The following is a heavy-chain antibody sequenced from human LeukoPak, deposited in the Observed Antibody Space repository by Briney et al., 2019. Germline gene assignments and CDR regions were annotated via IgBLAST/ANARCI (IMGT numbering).Heavy chain of an antibody. Sequence: PCGSLTLSCAASGFTFSSYTMNWLRQAPGKGLEWVSSITTISSYIYFAYLAQGRFTISRDHAKNSLYLQMNSLRHHDPAVYYCSRRVVAVGFNYWGEGTLDTVPS. CDR2: ITTISSYI. J-gene: IGHJ4*02. CDR1: GFTFSSYT. CDR3: SRRVVAVGFNY. V-gene: IGHV3-21*01. D-gene: IGHD3-22*01.